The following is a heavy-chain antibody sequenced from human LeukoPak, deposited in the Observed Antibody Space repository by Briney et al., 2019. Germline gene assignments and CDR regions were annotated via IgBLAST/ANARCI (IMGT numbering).Heavy chain of an antibody. CDR2: TSSSSAYT. V-gene: IGHV3-21*04. J-gene: IGHJ5*02. CDR3: ARGFGRP. Sequence: GGSLRLSCAASGFTFSDYWIHWVRQAPGKGLVWVSSTSSSSAYTFYAESGKGRFTISRDNAKNSLFLQMNSLRAEDTAVYYCARGFGRPWGRGTRVTVSS. D-gene: IGHD3-10*01. CDR1: GFTFSDYW.